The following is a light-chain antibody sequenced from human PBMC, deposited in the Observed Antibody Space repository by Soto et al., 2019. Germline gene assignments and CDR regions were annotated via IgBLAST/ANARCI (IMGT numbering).Light chain of an antibody. Sequence: EIRMTQSPATLSVSPGERATLSCRASQSVNNNLAWYQQKPGQAPRLLIHGASTRAAGIPARFSGSGSGTEFTLTITSLQSEDFAVYYCQHYYNHAPPTFGQGTRLEVK. CDR2: GAS. J-gene: IGKJ5*01. V-gene: IGKV3-15*01. CDR1: QSVNNN. CDR3: QHYYNHAPPT.